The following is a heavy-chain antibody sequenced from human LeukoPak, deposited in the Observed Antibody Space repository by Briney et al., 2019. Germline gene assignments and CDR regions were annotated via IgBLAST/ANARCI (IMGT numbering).Heavy chain of an antibody. CDR2: INHSGST. Sequence: SETLSLTCAVYGGSFSGYYWSWIRQPPGKGLEWIGEINHSGSTNYNPSLKSRVTISVDTSKNQFSLKLSSVTAADTAVYYCARDAQNVEMATTLDYWGQGTLVTVSS. J-gene: IGHJ4*02. D-gene: IGHD5-24*01. V-gene: IGHV4-34*01. CDR3: ARDAQNVEMATTLDY. CDR1: GGSFSGYY.